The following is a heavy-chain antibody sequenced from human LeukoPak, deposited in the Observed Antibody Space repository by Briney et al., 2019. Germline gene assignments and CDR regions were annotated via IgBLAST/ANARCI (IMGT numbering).Heavy chain of an antibody. CDR1: QFTFTTYA. CDR3: ARASSSWFLDY. D-gene: IGHD6-13*01. J-gene: IGHJ4*02. V-gene: IGHV3-20*04. Sequence: GGSLRLSCAASQFTFTTYAMSWVRQAPGKGLEWVSGINWKGGSTGYADSVKGRFTISRDNAENSLYLQMNSLRAEDTALYYCARASSSWFLDYWGQGTLVTVSS. CDR2: INWKGGST.